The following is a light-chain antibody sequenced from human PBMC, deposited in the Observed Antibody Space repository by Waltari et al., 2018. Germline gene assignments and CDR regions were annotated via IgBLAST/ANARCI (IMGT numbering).Light chain of an antibody. CDR1: QTISGL. J-gene: IGKJ2*01. Sequence: DIQMTQSPSSLSASVGDRVTITCRASQTISGLLNWYQQKSGKAPKLLIYATSSLPSGVPSRFSGDGSGTDFSLTITSLQPDDFAAYYCQYQSTFGQGTKLE. V-gene: IGKV1-39*01. CDR2: ATS. CDR3: QYQST.